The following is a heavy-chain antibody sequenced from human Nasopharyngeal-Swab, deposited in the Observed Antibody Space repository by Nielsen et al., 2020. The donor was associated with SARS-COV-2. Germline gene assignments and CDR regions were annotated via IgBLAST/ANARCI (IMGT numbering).Heavy chain of an antibody. V-gene: IGHV7-4-1*02. Sequence: ASVKVSCKASGYTFTSYAMNWVRQAPGQGLEWMGWINTNTGNPTYAQGFTGRFVFSLDTSVSTAYLQISSLKAEDTAVYYCARTPVTYYYYGTDVWGQGTTVTVSS. CDR3: ARTPVTYYYYGTDV. J-gene: IGHJ6*02. CDR1: GYTFTSYA. CDR2: INTNTGNP. D-gene: IGHD5-18*01.